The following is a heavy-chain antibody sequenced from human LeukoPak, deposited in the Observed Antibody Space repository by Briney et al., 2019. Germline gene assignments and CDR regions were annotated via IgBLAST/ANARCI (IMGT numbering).Heavy chain of an antibody. Sequence: WASVKVSCKASGYTFTGYYMHWVRQAPGQGLEWMGWINPNSGGTNYAQKFQGRVTMTRDTSISTAYMELSRLRSDGTAVYYCARDSKNAHFDYWGQGTLVTVSS. V-gene: IGHV1-2*02. CDR2: INPNSGGT. D-gene: IGHD2-2*01. CDR3: ARDSKNAHFDY. J-gene: IGHJ4*02. CDR1: GYTFTGYY.